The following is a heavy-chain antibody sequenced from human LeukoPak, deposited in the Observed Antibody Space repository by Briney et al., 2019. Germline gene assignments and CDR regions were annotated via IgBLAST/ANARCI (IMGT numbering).Heavy chain of an antibody. J-gene: IGHJ4*02. D-gene: IGHD1-26*01. CDR2: ISYDGSNK. Sequence: GGSLRLSCAASGITFSSYAMHWVRQAPGKGLEWVAVISYDGSNKYYADSVKGRFTISRDNSKNTLYLQMNSLRAEDTAVYYCARTRSTTTPDYWGQGTLVTVSS. CDR3: ARTRSTTTPDY. V-gene: IGHV3-30*04. CDR1: GITFSSYA.